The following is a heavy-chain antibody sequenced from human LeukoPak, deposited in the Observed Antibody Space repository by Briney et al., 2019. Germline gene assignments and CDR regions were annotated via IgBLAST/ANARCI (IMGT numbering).Heavy chain of an antibody. CDR1: GGSISSSSYY. J-gene: IGHJ4*02. CDR2: IYYSGST. D-gene: IGHD6-13*01. V-gene: IGHV4-39*07. Sequence: SETLSLTCTVSGGSISSSSYYWGWIRQPPGKGLEWIGSIYYSGSTYYNPSLKSRVTISVDTSKNQFSLKLSSVTAADTAVYYCARVGIAAAGYFDYWGQGTLVTVSS. CDR3: ARVGIAAAGYFDY.